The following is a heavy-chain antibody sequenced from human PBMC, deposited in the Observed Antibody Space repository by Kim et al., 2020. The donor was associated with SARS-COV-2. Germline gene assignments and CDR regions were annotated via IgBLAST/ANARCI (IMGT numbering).Heavy chain of an antibody. J-gene: IGHJ6*02. V-gene: IGHV4-38-2*02. CDR3: TRGLQSDYYYYGMDV. Sequence: SETLYLTCTVSGYSISSGYYWGWVRQSPGKGLEWIASIYQSGSTYYNPSLRSRVTISVDTSRNQFSLKVRSVTAADTAMYYCTRGLQSDYYYYGMDVWG. D-gene: IGHD4-4*01. CDR2: IYQSGST. CDR1: GYSISSGYY.